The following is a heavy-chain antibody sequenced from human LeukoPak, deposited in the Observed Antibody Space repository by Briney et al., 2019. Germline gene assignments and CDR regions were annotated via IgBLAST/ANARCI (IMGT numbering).Heavy chain of an antibody. D-gene: IGHD6-19*01. Sequence: GRSLRLSCTASGFTFGDYAMSWFRQAPGKGLEWVGFIRSKAYGGTTEYAASVKGRFTISRDDSKSIAYLQMNSLKTEDTAVYYCTRDVSGPQWLVPLNGMGYYGMDVWGQGTTVTVSS. CDR1: GFTFGDYA. J-gene: IGHJ6*02. V-gene: IGHV3-49*03. CDR2: IRSKAYGGTT. CDR3: TRDVSGPQWLVPLNGMGYYGMDV.